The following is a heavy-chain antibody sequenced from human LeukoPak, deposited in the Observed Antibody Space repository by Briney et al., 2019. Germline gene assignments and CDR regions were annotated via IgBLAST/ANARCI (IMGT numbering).Heavy chain of an antibody. J-gene: IGHJ4*02. CDR1: GFTFSSYA. Sequence: GSLRLSCAASGFTFSSYAMSWVRQAPGKRLVWVSRINRDGSSTSYADSVKGRFTISRDNAKNTLYLQMNSLRAEDTAVYYCARGGGYSYGSFDYWGQGTLVTVSS. V-gene: IGHV3-74*01. CDR3: ARGGGYSYGSFDY. D-gene: IGHD5-18*01. CDR2: INRDGSST.